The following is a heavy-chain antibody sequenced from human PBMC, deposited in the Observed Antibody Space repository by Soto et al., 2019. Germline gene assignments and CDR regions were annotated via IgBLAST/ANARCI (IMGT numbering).Heavy chain of an antibody. D-gene: IGHD3-22*01. V-gene: IGHV3-30*18. Sequence: QVQLVESGGGVVQPGRSLRLSCAASGFSFSSYGMHWVRQTPGKGLEWVAGISYDGSNKYYVDSMKGRLTISRDNSKNTLDLQMNSLRAEDTAVYYCAKDTYYHDSSGYYVFDYWGQGTLATVSS. CDR2: ISYDGSNK. CDR3: AKDTYYHDSSGYYVFDY. J-gene: IGHJ4*02. CDR1: GFSFSSYG.